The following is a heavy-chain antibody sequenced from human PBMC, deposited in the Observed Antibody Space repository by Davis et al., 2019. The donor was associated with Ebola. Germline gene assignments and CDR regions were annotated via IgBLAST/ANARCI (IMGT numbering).Heavy chain of an antibody. D-gene: IGHD1/OR15-1a*01. CDR3: SQTSPHVGDV. CDR1: GFTFSGSA. J-gene: IGHJ6*02. CDR2: IRSKANSYAT. Sequence: GESLKISCAASGFTFSGSAMHWVRQASGKGLEWVGRIRSKANSYATAYAASVKGRFTISRDDSKNTAYLQMNSLKIEDTAVYYCSQTSPHVGDVWGQGTTVTVSS. V-gene: IGHV3-73*01.